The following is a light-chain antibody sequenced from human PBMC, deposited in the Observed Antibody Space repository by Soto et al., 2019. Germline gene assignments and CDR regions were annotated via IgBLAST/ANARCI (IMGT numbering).Light chain of an antibody. CDR2: KAS. Sequence: DIQMTQYTSTLSASVGDRVTITCRASQSISSWLAWYQQKPGKAPKLLIYKASSLESGVPSTFSGSGSGTEFTLTISSLQPDDSATYYCQQYNSYPLTFGQGTMVDI. V-gene: IGKV1-5*03. CDR1: QSISSW. J-gene: IGKJ1*01. CDR3: QQYNSYPLT.